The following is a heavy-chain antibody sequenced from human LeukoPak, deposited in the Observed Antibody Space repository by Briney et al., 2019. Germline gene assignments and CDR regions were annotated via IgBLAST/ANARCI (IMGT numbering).Heavy chain of an antibody. CDR2: IYYSGST. D-gene: IGHD1-26*01. CDR3: ASSLVGQDYFDY. CDR1: GGSISSYY. J-gene: IGHJ4*02. V-gene: IGHV4-59*01. Sequence: SETLSLTCTVSGGSISSYYWSWIRQPPGKGLEWIGYIYYSGSTNYNPSLKSRVTISVDTSKNQFSLKLSSVTAADTAVYYCASSLVGQDYFDYWGQGTLVTVSS.